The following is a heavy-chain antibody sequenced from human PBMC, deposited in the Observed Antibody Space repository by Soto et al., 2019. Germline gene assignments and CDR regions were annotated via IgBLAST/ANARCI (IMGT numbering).Heavy chain of an antibody. CDR3: ARDQRIVGRNYYYYGMDV. Sequence: PSETLSLTCTVSGGSISSGGYYWSWIRHHPGKGLEWIGYIYYSGSTYYNPSLKSRVTISVDTSKNQFSLKLSSVTAADTAVYYCARDQRIVGRNYYYYGMDVWGQGTTVTVSS. CDR2: IYYSGST. J-gene: IGHJ6*02. D-gene: IGHD3-22*01. V-gene: IGHV4-31*03. CDR1: GGSISSGGYY.